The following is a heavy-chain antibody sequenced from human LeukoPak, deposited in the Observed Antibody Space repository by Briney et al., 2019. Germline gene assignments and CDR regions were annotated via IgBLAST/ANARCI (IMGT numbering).Heavy chain of an antibody. Sequence: ASETLSLTCTVSGGSISGYYWSWIRQPPGKGLEWIGEINHSGSTNYNPSLKSRVTISVDTSKNQFSLKLSSVTAADTAVYYCARGPTKTSTAMARATFWYWGQGTLVTVSS. CDR2: INHSGST. J-gene: IGHJ4*02. D-gene: IGHD5-18*01. CDR1: GGSISGYY. V-gene: IGHV4-34*01. CDR3: ARGPTKTSTAMARATFWY.